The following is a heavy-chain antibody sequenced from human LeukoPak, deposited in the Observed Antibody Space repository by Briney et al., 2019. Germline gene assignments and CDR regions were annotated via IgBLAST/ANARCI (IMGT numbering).Heavy chain of an antibody. V-gene: IGHV4-59*01. CDR3: ARDPSIVGADYMDV. Sequence: SETLSLTCTVSGGSISSYYWSWIRQPPGKGLEWIGYIYYSGSTNCNPSLTSRVTISVDTSKNQFSLKLSSVTAADTAVYYCARDPSIVGADYMDVWGKGTTVTVSS. J-gene: IGHJ6*03. CDR1: GGSISSYY. D-gene: IGHD1-26*01. CDR2: IYYSGST.